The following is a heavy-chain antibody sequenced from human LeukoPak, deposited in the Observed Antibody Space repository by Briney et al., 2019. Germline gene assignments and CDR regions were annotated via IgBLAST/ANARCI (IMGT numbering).Heavy chain of an antibody. CDR3: ARAVDCGGDCYSPDY. CDR1: GYTFTGYY. CDR2: INPNSGGT. D-gene: IGHD2-21*02. Sequence: ASVKVSCKASGYTFTGYYMHWVRQAPGQGLEWMGRINPNSGGTNYAQKFQGRVTMTRDTSISTAYMELSRLRSDDTAVHYCARAVDCGGDCYSPDYWGQGTLVTVSS. V-gene: IGHV1-2*06. J-gene: IGHJ4*02.